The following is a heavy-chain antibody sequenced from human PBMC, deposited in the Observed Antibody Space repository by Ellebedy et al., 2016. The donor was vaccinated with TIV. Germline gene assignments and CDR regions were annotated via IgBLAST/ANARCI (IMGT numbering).Heavy chain of an antibody. J-gene: IGHJ4*02. Sequence: GSLRLSCAVYGGSFSGYYWSWIRQPPGKGLDWIGEINKNGRTNYNPSLDKGRVTISVDTSKNQFSLRLSSVTAADTAVYYCAEGRSGWYYFDYWGQGTPVTVSS. CDR2: INKNGRT. V-gene: IGHV4-34*01. CDR1: GGSFSGYY. D-gene: IGHD6-19*01. CDR3: AEGRSGWYYFDY.